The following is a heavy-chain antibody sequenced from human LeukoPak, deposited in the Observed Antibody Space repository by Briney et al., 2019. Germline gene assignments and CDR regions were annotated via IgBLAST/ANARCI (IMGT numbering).Heavy chain of an antibody. D-gene: IGHD6-13*01. J-gene: IGHJ4*02. CDR1: GYTFTSYY. CDR3: AREGVAGTGLDY. CDR2: INPSGGST. V-gene: IGHV1-46*01. Sequence: ASVKVSCKASGYTFTSYYMHWVRQAPGQGLEWMGIINPSGGSTSYAQKLQGRITVTRDTSTSTMFMDLSSLRSEDTAVYYCAREGVAGTGLDYWGQGTLVTVSS.